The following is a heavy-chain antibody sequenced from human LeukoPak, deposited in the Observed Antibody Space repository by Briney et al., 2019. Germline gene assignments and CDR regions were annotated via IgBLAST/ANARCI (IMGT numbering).Heavy chain of an antibody. Sequence: SETLSLTCTVSGGSISSGGYYWSWIRQHPGKGLEWIGYIHYSGSTYYNPSLKSRVTISVDTSKNQFSLKLSSVTAADTAVYYCARCRIAAAGTSLGRRPDAFDIWGQGTMVTVSS. CDR1: GGSISSGGYY. V-gene: IGHV4-31*03. D-gene: IGHD6-13*01. J-gene: IGHJ3*02. CDR3: ARCRIAAAGTSLGRRPDAFDI. CDR2: IHYSGST.